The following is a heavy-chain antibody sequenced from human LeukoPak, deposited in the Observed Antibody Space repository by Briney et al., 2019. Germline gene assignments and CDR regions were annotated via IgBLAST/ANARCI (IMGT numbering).Heavy chain of an antibody. J-gene: IGHJ6*02. CDR2: IYYSGST. Sequence: PSETLSLTCTVSGGSISSYYWSWIRQPPGKGLEWIGYIYYSGSTNYNPSLKSRVTISVDTSKNQFSLKLSSVTAADTAVYYCASGDSHPPRYYYYYYGMDVWGQGTPVTVSS. D-gene: IGHD2-21*01. CDR3: ASGDSHPPRYYYYYYGMDV. CDR1: GGSISSYY. V-gene: IGHV4-59*01.